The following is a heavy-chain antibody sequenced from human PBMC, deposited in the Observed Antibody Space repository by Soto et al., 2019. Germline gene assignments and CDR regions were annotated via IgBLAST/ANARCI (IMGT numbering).Heavy chain of an antibody. Sequence: GASVKVSCKASGFTFISYAIHWVRQAPGQRLEWMGWINAGNGKTKYSQRFQDRLTITRDTSATTAYMELSSLRSEDTAVYYCANFYGSGRHFYNYGMDVWGQGTTVTVS. D-gene: IGHD3-10*01. V-gene: IGHV1-3*01. CDR1: GFTFISYA. J-gene: IGHJ6*02. CDR3: ANFYGSGRHFYNYGMDV. CDR2: INAGNGKT.